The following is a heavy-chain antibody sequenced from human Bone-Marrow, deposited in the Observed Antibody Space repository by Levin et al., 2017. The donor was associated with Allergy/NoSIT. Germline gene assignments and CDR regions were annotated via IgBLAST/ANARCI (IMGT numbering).Heavy chain of an antibody. J-gene: IGHJ6*02. V-gene: IGHV3-13*01. CDR2: IAAGGET. D-gene: IGHD2-15*01. CDR3: ARVTLGYCSGRICSPYLDV. Sequence: GGSLRLSCVSSGFTFSSYDMHWVRQTRGKGLEWVSAIAAGGETYYPGSVKGRFTISRENAKNSLFLQINRLSVGDTGVYYCARVTLGYCSGRICSPYLDVWGQGTTVTVSS. CDR1: GFTFSSYD.